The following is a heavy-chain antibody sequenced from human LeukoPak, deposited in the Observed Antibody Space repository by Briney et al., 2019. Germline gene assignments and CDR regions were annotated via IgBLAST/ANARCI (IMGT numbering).Heavy chain of an antibody. CDR1: GGTFSSYA. CDR3: ARGIYGGNSPLVDY. D-gene: IGHD4-23*01. Sequence: ASVKVSCKASGGTFSSYAISWVRQAPGQGLEWMGGIIPIFGTANYAQKFQGRVTMTRDTSISTAYMELSRLRSDDTAVYYCARGIYGGNSPLVDYWGQGTLVTVSS. J-gene: IGHJ4*02. CDR2: IIPIFGTA. V-gene: IGHV1-69*05.